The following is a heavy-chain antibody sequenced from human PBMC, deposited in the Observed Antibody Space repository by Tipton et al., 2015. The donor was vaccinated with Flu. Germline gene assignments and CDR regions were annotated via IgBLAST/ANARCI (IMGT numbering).Heavy chain of an antibody. Sequence: TLSLTYTVSGDSISNYYWSWIRQSPGKGLEWIGNIQYSGHTNYNPSLKSRVTIAVDTSKNQFSLQLSSVAAADTAVYYCARHVDRSWMLEFWGQGTLVTVSS. CDR1: GDSISNYY. CDR3: ARHVDRSWMLEF. D-gene: IGHD3-10*01. CDR2: IQYSGHT. V-gene: IGHV4-59*01. J-gene: IGHJ4*02.